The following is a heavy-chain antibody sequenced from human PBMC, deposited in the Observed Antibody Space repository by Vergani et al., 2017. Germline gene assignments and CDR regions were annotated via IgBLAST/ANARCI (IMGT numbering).Heavy chain of an antibody. V-gene: IGHV4-38-2*01. D-gene: IGHD6-13*01. Sequence: QVQLQESGPGLVKPSETLSLTCAVSGYSLSSGYYWGWIRQPPGKGLEWIGSIYHSGSTYYNPSLKSRVTISVDTSKNQFSLKLSSVTAADTAVYYCASNIAAAPFDYWGQGTLVTVSS. CDR1: GYSLSSGYY. CDR3: ASNIAAAPFDY. CDR2: IYHSGST. J-gene: IGHJ4*02.